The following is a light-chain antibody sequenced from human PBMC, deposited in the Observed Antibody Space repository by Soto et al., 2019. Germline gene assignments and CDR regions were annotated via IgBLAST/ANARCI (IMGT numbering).Light chain of an antibody. J-gene: IGLJ2*01. Sequence: SYELTQPPSVSVAPGQTARLTCGGSNIGSKTVHWDQQKPGQAPVLVVYDDADRPSGIPERFSGSNSGNTAALTISRVEAGHEADYYCQVWDANTDHVVFGGGTKLTVL. CDR2: DDA. CDR1: NIGSKT. CDR3: QVWDANTDHVV. V-gene: IGLV3-21*02.